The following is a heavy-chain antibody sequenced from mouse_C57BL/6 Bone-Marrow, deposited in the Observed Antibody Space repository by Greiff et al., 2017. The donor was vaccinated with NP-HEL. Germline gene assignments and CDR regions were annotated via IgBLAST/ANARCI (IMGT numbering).Heavy chain of an antibody. V-gene: IGHV3-8*01. CDR2: ISHSGST. J-gene: IGHJ4*01. D-gene: IGHD1-2*01. CDR3: ARVGHYYGGEAMDY. CDR1: GYSITSDY. Sequence: EVQLQESGPGLAKPSQTLSLTCSVTGYSITSDYWNWIRKFPGNKLEYMGHISHSGSTYYNPSLKSRIPRTRDTSKNKYYLQLNSVTTEDTATYYYARVGHYYGGEAMDYWGQGTSVTVSS.